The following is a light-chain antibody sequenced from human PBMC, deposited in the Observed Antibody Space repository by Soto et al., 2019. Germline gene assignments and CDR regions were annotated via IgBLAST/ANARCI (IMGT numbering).Light chain of an antibody. CDR2: KAS. Sequence: IHITQSPSTLSASVGDRVTITCRASQSISGWLAWYQQKPGKAPKLLIYKASSLESGVPSRFSGSGLGTEFTLTISSLQPDDFATFYCQQYNNYGSWTFGQGTKVDIK. CDR3: QQYNNYGSWT. CDR1: QSISGW. J-gene: IGKJ1*01. V-gene: IGKV1-5*03.